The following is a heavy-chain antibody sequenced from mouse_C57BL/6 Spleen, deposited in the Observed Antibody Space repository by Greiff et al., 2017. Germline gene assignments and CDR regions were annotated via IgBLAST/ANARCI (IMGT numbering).Heavy chain of an antibody. CDR3: ARSSIYYDYDGTGWAY. Sequence: QVQLQQPGAELVRPGSSVKLSCKASGYTFTSYWMHWVKQRPIQGLEWIGHIDPSDSETHYNQKFKDKATLTVDTSSSTAYMQLSSLTSEDSAGYYCARSSIYYDYDGTGWAYWGQGTPVTVSA. CDR1: GYTFTSYW. V-gene: IGHV1-52*01. J-gene: IGHJ3*01. CDR2: IDPSDSET. D-gene: IGHD2-4*01.